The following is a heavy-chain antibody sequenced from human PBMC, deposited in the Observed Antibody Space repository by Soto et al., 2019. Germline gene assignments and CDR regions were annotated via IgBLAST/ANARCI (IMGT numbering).Heavy chain of an antibody. CDR3: AKERADFVLVPQATSGMDV. CDR2: ISYDGNHE. Sequence: GGSLRLSCVASGFTLSGFGMHWVRQAPGRGLEWVAVISYDGNHEFYADFVKGRFTISRDNSNNTLYLQMSSLRAEDTAVYYCAKERADFVLVPQATSGMDVWGHGTKVTVSS. V-gene: IGHV3-30*18. D-gene: IGHD3-3*01. J-gene: IGHJ6*02. CDR1: GFTLSGFG.